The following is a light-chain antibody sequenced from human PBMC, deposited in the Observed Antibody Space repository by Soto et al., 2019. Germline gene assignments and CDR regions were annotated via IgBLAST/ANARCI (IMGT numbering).Light chain of an antibody. CDR3: QQYGSSRT. Sequence: EIVLTQSPGTLSLSPGERATLSCRASQSITSSYLAWCQQKPGQAPRLLIYGASSRATTIPDRFSASGSGQDITNTISRLEPEDFTVYYCQQYGSSRTFGQGTKVEIK. V-gene: IGKV3-20*01. CDR2: GAS. CDR1: QSITSSY. J-gene: IGKJ1*01.